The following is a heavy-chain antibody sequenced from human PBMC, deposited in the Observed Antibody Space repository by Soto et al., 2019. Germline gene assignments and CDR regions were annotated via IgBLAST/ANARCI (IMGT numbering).Heavy chain of an antibody. CDR1: GFTFSIHA. CDR2: ISYDGRNT. Sequence: QVQVVESGGGVVQPGKSLRLSCAASGFTFSIHAMHWVRQAPGKGLEWVAVISYDGRNTYYADSVKGRFTISRDNSRSTLFLQMNSLSPEDTAVYYCAKGSQYSSAWSDFWGQGTLVTVSS. CDR3: AKGSQYSSAWSDF. V-gene: IGHV3-30*18. D-gene: IGHD6-19*01. J-gene: IGHJ4*02.